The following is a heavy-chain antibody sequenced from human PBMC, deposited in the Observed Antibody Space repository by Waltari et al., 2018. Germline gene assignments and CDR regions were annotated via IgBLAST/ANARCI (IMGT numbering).Heavy chain of an antibody. J-gene: IGHJ4*02. CDR3: ARDYYGDYVWDY. Sequence: QVQLVQSGAEVKEPGASVKVSCKASGYIFTNYGMSWVRQAPGQGLGWMDWSSAGNGDTTDVQNLRDRFTRTTDTSTTTAYMELRSLRSDDTATYYCARDYYGDYVWDYWGQGTLVTVSS. CDR2: SSAGNGDT. D-gene: IGHD4-17*01. V-gene: IGHV1-18*01. CDR1: GYIFTNYG.